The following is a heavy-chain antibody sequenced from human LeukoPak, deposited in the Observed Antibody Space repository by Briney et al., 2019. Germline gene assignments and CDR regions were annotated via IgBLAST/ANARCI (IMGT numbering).Heavy chain of an antibody. J-gene: IGHJ6*02. V-gene: IGHV1-18*01. CDR2: ITAYNGNT. CDR1: GYCFTTFG. CDR3: AREVGTVTTEDYYYYGMDV. D-gene: IGHD4-17*01. Sequence: ASVKVSCKVSGYCFTTFGFIWVRQDPGQGLEWMGWITAYNGNTNYAQKLQGRVTMTTDTSTSTAYMELRSLRSDDTAVYYCAREVGTVTTEDYYYYGMDVWGQGTTVTVSS.